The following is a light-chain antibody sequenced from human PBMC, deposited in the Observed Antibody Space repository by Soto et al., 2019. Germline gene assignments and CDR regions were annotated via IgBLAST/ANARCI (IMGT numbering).Light chain of an antibody. CDR1: SSGVGSYNL. V-gene: IGLV2-23*02. CDR2: EVS. J-gene: IGLJ3*02. Sequence: QSALTQPASVSGCPGQSITISCTGTSSGVGSYNLDSWYQQHPGKAPKLMIYEVSKRPSGVSNRFSGSKSGNTASLTISGLQAEDEADYYCCSYAGSSTFWVFGGGTKLTVL. CDR3: CSYAGSSTFWV.